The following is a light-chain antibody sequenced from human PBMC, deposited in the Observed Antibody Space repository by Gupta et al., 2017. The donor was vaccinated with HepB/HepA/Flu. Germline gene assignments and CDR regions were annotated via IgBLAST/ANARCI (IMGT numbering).Light chain of an antibody. V-gene: IGKV3-15*01. CDR2: GAS. CDR1: QSVSSN. Sequence: VLPQSPATLSVSPGERATLSCRASQSVSSNLAWSQQKPGQAPRLLIYGASTRATGIPARFRGSGYGTEFTLTISRRQSEDFAVYYCQQYKSWPPATFGQGTKVEIK. CDR3: QQYKSWPPAT. J-gene: IGKJ1*01.